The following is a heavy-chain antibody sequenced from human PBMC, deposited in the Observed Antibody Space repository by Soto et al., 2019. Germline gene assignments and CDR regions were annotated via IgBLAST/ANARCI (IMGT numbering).Heavy chain of an antibody. CDR3: ARGLLHDSSGYYYYYYGMDV. D-gene: IGHD3-22*01. CDR2: IIPIFGTA. J-gene: IGHJ6*02. V-gene: IGHV1-69*06. Sequence: SVKVSCKASGGTFSSYAISWVRQAPGQGLEWMGGIIPIFGTANYAQKFQGRVTITADKSTSTAYMELSSLRSEDTAVYYCARGLLHDSSGYYYYYYGMDVWGQGTTVTVYS. CDR1: GGTFSSYA.